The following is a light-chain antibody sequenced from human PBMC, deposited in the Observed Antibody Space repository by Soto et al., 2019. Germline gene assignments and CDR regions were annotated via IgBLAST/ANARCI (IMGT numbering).Light chain of an antibody. CDR1: GRDIGAYDY. Sequence: QSALTQPASVSGSPGQSITISCTGSGRDIGAYDYVSWYQQHPGKAPKLIIYGVKNRPSGVSNRFSASKSAFTASLTISGLETEDEADYYCSSYTTCYFYVFGPGTQLTVL. V-gene: IGLV2-14*01. CDR3: SSYTTCYFYV. J-gene: IGLJ1*01. CDR2: GVK.